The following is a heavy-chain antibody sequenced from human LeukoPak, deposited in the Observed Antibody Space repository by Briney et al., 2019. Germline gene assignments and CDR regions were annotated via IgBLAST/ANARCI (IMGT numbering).Heavy chain of an antibody. CDR2: ISYSGSP. CDR3: AREIGPRQLHLWGSAFDY. V-gene: IGHV4-59*01. J-gene: IGHJ4*02. D-gene: IGHD5-24*01. Sequence: SETLSLTCTVSGGSISSYYWSWIRQPPGKGLEWIGYISYSGSPNYNPSLKSRVTISVDTSKKQFSLKLSSVTAADTAVYYCAREIGPRQLHLWGSAFDYWGQGTLVTVSS. CDR1: GGSISSYY.